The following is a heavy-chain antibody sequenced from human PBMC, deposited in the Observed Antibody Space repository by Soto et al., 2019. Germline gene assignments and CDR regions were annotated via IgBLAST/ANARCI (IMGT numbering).Heavy chain of an antibody. CDR2: ISGGRDTT. D-gene: IGHD1-26*01. Sequence: GGSLRLSCVASGFIVRSYAMTWVRQSPGKGLEWVAAISGGRDTTFYADAVRGRFIISRDSSRNTVYLQMSNLRADDTAVYYCLKRPSYPGIVGATHFDYWGQGTLVTVSS. J-gene: IGHJ4*02. CDR3: LKRPSYPGIVGATHFDY. CDR1: GFIVRSYA. V-gene: IGHV3-23*01.